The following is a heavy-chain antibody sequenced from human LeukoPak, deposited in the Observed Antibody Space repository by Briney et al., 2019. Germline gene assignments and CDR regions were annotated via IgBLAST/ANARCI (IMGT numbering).Heavy chain of an antibody. CDR3: ARMVRGGYTFDP. J-gene: IGHJ5*02. V-gene: IGHV1-69*06. CDR1: GGTFTSYA. CDR2: IIPIFGTA. D-gene: IGHD3-10*01. Sequence: GASVKVSCKASGGTFTSYAISWVRQAPGQGLEWMGGIIPIFGTANYAQKFQGRVTITADKSTSTAYMELSSLRAEDTAVYYCARMVRGGYTFDPWGQGTLVTVSS.